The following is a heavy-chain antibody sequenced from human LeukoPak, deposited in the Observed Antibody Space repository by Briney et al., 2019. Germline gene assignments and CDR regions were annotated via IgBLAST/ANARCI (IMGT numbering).Heavy chain of an antibody. CDR2: ISPDGSQT. V-gene: IGHV3-74*01. CDR3: VRSLRSADF. J-gene: IGHJ4*02. CDR1: GFSLSNYW. Sequence: GGSLRVSCAASGFSLSNYWMHWVRQAPGKGLMWVSQISPDGSQTFYADSVKGRFTISRDNAKNTLFLQMDSLRAEDTALYYCVRSLRSADFWGQVTLVTVSS.